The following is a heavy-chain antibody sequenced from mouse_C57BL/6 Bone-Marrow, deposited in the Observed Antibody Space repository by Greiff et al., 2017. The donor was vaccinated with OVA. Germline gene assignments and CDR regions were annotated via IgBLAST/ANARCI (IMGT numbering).Heavy chain of an antibody. D-gene: IGHD2-5*01. CDR3: ARDAWVYYSSYHWYFDV. CDR1: GFTFSDFY. Sequence: EVKVVESGGGLVQSGRSLRLSCATSGFTFSDFYMEWVRQAPGKGLEWIAASRNKANDYTTEYSASVKGRFIVSRDTSQSILYLQMNALRAEDTAIYYCARDAWVYYSSYHWYFDVWGTGTTVTVSS. J-gene: IGHJ1*03. CDR2: SRNKANDYTT. V-gene: IGHV7-1*01.